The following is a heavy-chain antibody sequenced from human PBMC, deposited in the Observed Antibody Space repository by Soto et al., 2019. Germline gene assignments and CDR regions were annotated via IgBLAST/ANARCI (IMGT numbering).Heavy chain of an antibody. Sequence: SETLSLTCAVYGGSFSGYYWSWIRQPPGKGLEWIGEINHSGSTNYNPSLKSQVTISVDTSKNQFSLKLSSVTAADTAVYYCARGTVRFLEWFRGDDYNWFDPWGQGTLVTVSS. CDR1: GGSFSGYY. CDR2: INHSGST. V-gene: IGHV4-34*01. D-gene: IGHD3-3*01. CDR3: ARGTVRFLEWFRGDDYNWFDP. J-gene: IGHJ5*02.